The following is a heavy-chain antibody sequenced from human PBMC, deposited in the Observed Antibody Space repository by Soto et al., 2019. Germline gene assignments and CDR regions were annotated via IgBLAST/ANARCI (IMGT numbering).Heavy chain of an antibody. CDR1: GYTFTRYG. J-gene: IGHJ5*01. CDR2: ISAPNGNT. V-gene: IGHV1-18*01. Sequence: ASVKVSCKASGYTFTRYGISWLRQAPGQGLEWMGWISAPNGNTHYAQRFQGRVTVTTDTSTSTAYMELRSLRSDDTAVYYCARDVDIGTRPTGDWFDSWGQGTLVTVSS. CDR3: ARDVDIGTRPTGDWFDS. D-gene: IGHD1-7*01.